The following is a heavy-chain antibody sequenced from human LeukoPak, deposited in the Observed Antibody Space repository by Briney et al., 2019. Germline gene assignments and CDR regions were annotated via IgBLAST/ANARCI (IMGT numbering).Heavy chain of an antibody. CDR1: GGSINRYY. V-gene: IGHV4-59*01. D-gene: IGHD3-10*01. J-gene: IGHJ3*02. CDR3: ARSDYHNSGSHTVFDPFDI. CDR2: IDDSGNT. Sequence: SETLSLTCTVSGGSINRYYWSWIRRPTGKGLEWIGYIDDSGNTNYNPSLKSQVTISVDKSKNQFSLKLSFVTAADTAMYYCARSDYHNSGSHTVFDPFDIWGQGTRVTVSS.